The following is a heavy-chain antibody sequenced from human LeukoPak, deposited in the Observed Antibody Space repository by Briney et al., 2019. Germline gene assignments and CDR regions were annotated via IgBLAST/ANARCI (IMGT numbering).Heavy chain of an antibody. V-gene: IGHV3-11*01. CDR1: GFTFSDYY. Sequence: PGGSLRLSCAASGFTFSDYYMSWIRQAPGKGLEWVSYISSSGSTIYYADSVKGRFTISRDNAKNSLYLQMNSLRAEDTAVYYCARGVTPPVLRYFDWQSHGKGNWFDPWGQGTLVTVSS. D-gene: IGHD3-9*01. CDR2: ISSSGSTI. CDR3: ARGVTPPVLRYFDWQSHGKGNWFDP. J-gene: IGHJ5*02.